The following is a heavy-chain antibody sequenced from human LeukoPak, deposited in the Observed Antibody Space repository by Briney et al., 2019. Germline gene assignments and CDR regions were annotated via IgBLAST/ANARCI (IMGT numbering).Heavy chain of an antibody. CDR1: GFTFSNYA. D-gene: IGHD2-2*01. Sequence: PGGSLRLSCAASGFTFSNYAMSWVHQAPGKGLEWVSGISGGGGSTYYADSVKGRFTISRDNSKNTLYLQMNSLRAEDTAVYYCAKGVIPAVDYWGQGTLVTVSS. CDR3: AKGVIPAVDY. CDR2: ISGGGGST. V-gene: IGHV3-23*01. J-gene: IGHJ4*02.